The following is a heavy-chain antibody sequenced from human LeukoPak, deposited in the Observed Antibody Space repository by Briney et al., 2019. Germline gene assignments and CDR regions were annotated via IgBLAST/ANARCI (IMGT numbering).Heavy chain of an antibody. CDR2: INHSGTT. V-gene: IGHV4-34*01. J-gene: IGHJ4*02. D-gene: IGHD3-3*01. CDR3: ARRFRRVDY. Sequence: SETLSLICGFCGGSFSGYYWMWVRHPRGKGREWIMVINHSGTTNYNPSLKSRVTISVATSKNQFSMKLSSVTAAYTAVYYCARRFRRVDYWCQGTVIPVSS. CDR1: GGSFSGYY.